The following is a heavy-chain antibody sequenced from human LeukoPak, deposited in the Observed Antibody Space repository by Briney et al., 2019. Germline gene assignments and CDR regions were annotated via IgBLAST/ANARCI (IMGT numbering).Heavy chain of an antibody. CDR1: DYSISSGYY. J-gene: IGHJ4*02. V-gene: IGHV4-38-2*01. CDR2: VYHTGST. D-gene: IGHD5-12*01. CDR3: ATGRSVAGQIHY. Sequence: PSETLSLTCAVSDYSISSGYYWGWIREPPGKGLEWIGNVYHTGSTYYNPSLKSRVTISADTSKNQFSLKLTSVTAADTAAYYCATGRSVAGQIHYWGQGTLVTVSS.